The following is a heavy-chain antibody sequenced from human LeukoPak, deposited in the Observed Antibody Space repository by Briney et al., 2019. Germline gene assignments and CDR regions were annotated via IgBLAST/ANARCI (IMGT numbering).Heavy chain of an antibody. CDR3: ARHIVGESYFDY. CDR1: GFTFSSYA. V-gene: IGHV3-66*04. J-gene: IGHJ4*02. D-gene: IGHD1-26*01. Sequence: PGGSLRLSCAASGFTFSSYAMSWVRQAPGKGLEWVSVIYSGGSTYYADSVKGRFTISRDNSKNTLYLQMNSLRAEDTAVYYCARHIVGESYFDYWGQGTLVTVSS. CDR2: IYSGGST.